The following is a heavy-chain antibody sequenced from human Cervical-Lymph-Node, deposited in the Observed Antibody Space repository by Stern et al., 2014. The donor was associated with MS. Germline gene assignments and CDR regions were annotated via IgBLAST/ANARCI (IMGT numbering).Heavy chain of an antibody. V-gene: IGHV1-69*06. D-gene: IGHD3-10*01. CDR3: ARGRGDYDSNWFDS. CDR2: SVPMFGTP. J-gene: IGHJ5*01. CDR1: GDTLSNLG. Sequence: VQLVESGAAVKKPGSSVKVSCKASGDTLSNLGINWLRQAPGQRLEWMGGSVPMFGTPNYAQKFQGRVTITEDRSTNTAHMELSTVTFEDTAVYYCARGRGDYDSNWFDSWGQGTLVTVSS.